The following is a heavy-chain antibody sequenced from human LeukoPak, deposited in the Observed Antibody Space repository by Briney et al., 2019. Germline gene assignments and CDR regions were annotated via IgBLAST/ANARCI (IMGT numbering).Heavy chain of an antibody. CDR2: ISSNGGTT. J-gene: IGHJ4*02. D-gene: IGHD1-26*01. CDR1: GFPFSTYA. CDR3: ARSSGSYDY. V-gene: IGHV3-64*01. Sequence: GGSLRLSCAASGFPFSTYAMHWVRQAPGKGLEYVSVISSNGGTTFYANSVKGRFTISRDNSKNTLYLRMGSLRPEDMAVYFCARSSGSYDYWGQGTLVTVSS.